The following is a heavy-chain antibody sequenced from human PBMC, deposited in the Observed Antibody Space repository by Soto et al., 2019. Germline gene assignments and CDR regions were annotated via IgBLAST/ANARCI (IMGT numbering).Heavy chain of an antibody. Sequence: SETLSLTCTVSGGSISSVGYYWSWIRQHPGKGLEWIGYIYYSGSTYYNPSLKSRVTISVDTSKNQFSLKLSSVTAADTAVYYCARMGLLYYYDSSRYTGAFDIWGQGTMVTVSS. V-gene: IGHV4-31*03. D-gene: IGHD3-22*01. CDR1: GGSISSVGYY. J-gene: IGHJ3*02. CDR3: ARMGLLYYYDSSRYTGAFDI. CDR2: IYYSGST.